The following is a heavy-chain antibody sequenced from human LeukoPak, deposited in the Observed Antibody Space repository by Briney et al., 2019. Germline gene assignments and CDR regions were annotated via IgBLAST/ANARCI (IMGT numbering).Heavy chain of an antibody. V-gene: IGHV4-31*03. CDR1: GGSISSGGYY. CDR3: ARVSAAAGRSWFEP. Sequence: PSQTLSLTCTVSGGSISSGGYYWSWIRQHPGKGLEWLGYIYYSGSTYYNPSLKSRVTISVDTSKNQFSLKLSSVTAADTAVYYCARVSAAAGRSWFEPWGQGTLVTVSS. D-gene: IGHD6-13*01. J-gene: IGHJ5*02. CDR2: IYYSGST.